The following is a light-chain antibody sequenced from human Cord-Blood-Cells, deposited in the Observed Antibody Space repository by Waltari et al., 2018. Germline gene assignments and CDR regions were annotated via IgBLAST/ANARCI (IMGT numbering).Light chain of an antibody. Sequence: EIVLPQSPATLSLSPGDRATLSCRASQRVSGYLAWYQQKPGQAPRLLIYDASNRATGIPARFSGSGSETDCTLTSSSLEPEDFAVYYCQQRSNWPTFGQGTKVEIK. CDR3: QQRSNWPT. CDR2: DAS. J-gene: IGKJ1*01. V-gene: IGKV3-11*01. CDR1: QRVSGY.